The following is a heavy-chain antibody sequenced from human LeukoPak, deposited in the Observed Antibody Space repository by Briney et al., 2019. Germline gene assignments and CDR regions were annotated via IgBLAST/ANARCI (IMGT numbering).Heavy chain of an antibody. D-gene: IGHD5-18*01. CDR1: GYTFTSYD. V-gene: IGHV1-8*01. CDR3: ARFWGYSLNWFDP. CDR2: MNPNSGNT. Sequence: ASVKVSCKASGYTFTSYDINWVRQATGQVLEWMGWMNPNSGNTGYAQKFQGRVTMTRNTSISTAYMELSSLRSEDTAVYYCARFWGYSLNWFDPWGQGTLVTVSS. J-gene: IGHJ5*02.